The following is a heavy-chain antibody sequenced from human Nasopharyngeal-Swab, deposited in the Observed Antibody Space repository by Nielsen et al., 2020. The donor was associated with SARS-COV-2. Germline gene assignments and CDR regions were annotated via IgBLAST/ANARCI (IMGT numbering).Heavy chain of an antibody. CDR2: ISGSGGST. D-gene: IGHD5-18*01. V-gene: IGHV3-23*01. CDR3: AKAGGYSSAVAFDI. J-gene: IGHJ3*02. Sequence: GESMTISCAASGFTFSSYAMSWVRQAPGKGLEWVSAISGSGGSTYYADSVKGRFTISRDNSKNTLYLQMNSLRAEDTAVYYCAKAGGYSSAVAFDIWGQGTMVTVSS. CDR1: GFTFSSYA.